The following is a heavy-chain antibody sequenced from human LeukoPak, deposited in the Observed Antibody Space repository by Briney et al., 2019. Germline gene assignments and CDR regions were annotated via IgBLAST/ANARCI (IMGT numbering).Heavy chain of an antibody. Sequence: PGGSLRLSCAASGFTFSSYWMHWVRQAPGKLLVWVSRINSDGSSTSYADSVKGRFTISRDNAKNTLYLQMNSLRAEDTAVYYCARAARAAFDYWGQGTLVTVSS. V-gene: IGHV3-74*01. D-gene: IGHD2-15*01. CDR3: ARAARAAFDY. J-gene: IGHJ4*02. CDR1: GFTFSSYW. CDR2: INSDGSST.